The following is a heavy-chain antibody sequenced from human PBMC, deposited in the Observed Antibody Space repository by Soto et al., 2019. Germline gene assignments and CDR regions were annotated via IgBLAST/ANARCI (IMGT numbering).Heavy chain of an antibody. Sequence: EVQLVESGGGFVQPGRSLRLSCTASGFTFGDYAMTWFRQAPGKGLEWVSFIRSKAYGGTTEYAASFKGRFTISRDDSECIAYLQMSSLKTEDTAMYYCTAHRSSLTMGRGVIMGDDYYGGMDVWGQGTAVTVSS. CDR2: IRSKAYGGTT. CDR1: GFTFGDYA. J-gene: IGHJ6*02. CDR3: TAHRSSLTMGRGVIMGDDYYGGMDV. D-gene: IGHD3-10*01. V-gene: IGHV3-49*03.